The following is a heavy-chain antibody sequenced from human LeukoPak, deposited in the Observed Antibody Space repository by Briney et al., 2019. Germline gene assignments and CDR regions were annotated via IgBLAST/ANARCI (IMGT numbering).Heavy chain of an antibody. CDR2: IYYSGST. V-gene: IGHV4-30-4*01. D-gene: IGHD2-15*01. CDR1: GGSISSGDYY. J-gene: IGHJ4*02. CDR3: ARYIVVVGFDY. Sequence: SETLSLTCTVSGGSISSGDYYWSWIRQPPGKGLEWIGYIYYSGSTYYNPSLKSRATISVDTSKNQFSLKLSSVTAADTVVYYCARYIVVVGFDYWGQGTLVTVSS.